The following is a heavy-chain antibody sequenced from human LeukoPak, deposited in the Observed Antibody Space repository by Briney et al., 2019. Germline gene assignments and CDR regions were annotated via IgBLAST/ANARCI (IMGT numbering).Heavy chain of an antibody. Sequence: SETLSLTCAVYGGSFSGYYWSWIRQPPGKGLEWIGEINHSGSTNYNPSLKSRVTISVDTSKNQFSLKLSSVTAADTAVYHCARHKTPRSSGYYYWGQGTLVTVSS. CDR3: ARHKTPRSSGYYY. CDR2: INHSGST. V-gene: IGHV4-34*01. D-gene: IGHD3-22*01. J-gene: IGHJ4*02. CDR1: GGSFSGYY.